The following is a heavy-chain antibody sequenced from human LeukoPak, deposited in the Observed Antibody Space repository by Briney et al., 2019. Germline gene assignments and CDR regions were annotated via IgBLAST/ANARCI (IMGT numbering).Heavy chain of an antibody. D-gene: IGHD5-24*01. CDR1: GFTFYDYA. CDR3: AKDMRRWLQLDNWFDP. J-gene: IGHJ5*02. Sequence: GGSLRLSCAASGFTFYDYAMHWVRQAPGKGLEWVSGISWNSGSTGYADSVKGRFTISRDNAKNSLYLQMNSLRAEDTALYYCAKDMRRWLQLDNWFDPWGQGTLVTVSS. CDR2: ISWNSGST. V-gene: IGHV3-9*01.